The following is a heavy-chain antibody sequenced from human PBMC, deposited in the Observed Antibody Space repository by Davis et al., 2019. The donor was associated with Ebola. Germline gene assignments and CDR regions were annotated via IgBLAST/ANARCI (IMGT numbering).Heavy chain of an antibody. CDR3: ARDISLHQGPIGLPPGTLLQEHL. Sequence: GESLKISCAASGFTFSSYWMSWVRQAPGKGLEWVANIKQDGSEKYYVDSVKGRFTISRDNAKNSLYLQMNSLRAEDTAVYYCARDISLHQGPIGLPPGTLLQEHLWG. CDR2: IKQDGSEK. V-gene: IGHV3-7*01. J-gene: IGHJ6*01. D-gene: IGHD1-14*01. CDR1: GFTFSSYW.